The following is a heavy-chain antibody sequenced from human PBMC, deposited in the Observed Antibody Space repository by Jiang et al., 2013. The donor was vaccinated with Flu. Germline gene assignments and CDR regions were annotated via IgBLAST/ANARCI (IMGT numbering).Heavy chain of an antibody. CDR2: IIPIFGTA. V-gene: IGHV1-69*01. Sequence: VQLVESGAEVKKPGSSVKVSCKASGGTFSSYAISWVRQAPGQGLEWMGGIIPIFGTANYAQKFQGRVTITADESTSTAYMELSSLRSEDTAVYYCASRRRLGELSLYTLFDYWGQGTLVTVSS. CDR3: ASRRRLGELSLYTLFDY. D-gene: IGHD3-16*02. CDR1: GGTFSSYA. J-gene: IGHJ4*02.